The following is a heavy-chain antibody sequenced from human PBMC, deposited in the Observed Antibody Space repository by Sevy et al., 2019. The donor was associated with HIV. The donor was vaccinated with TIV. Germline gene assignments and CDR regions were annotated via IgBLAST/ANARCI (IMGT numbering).Heavy chain of an antibody. Sequence: GGSLRLSCAASGFTFSSYAMSWVRQAPGKGLEWVSAISGSGGSTYYADSVKGRFTISRDNSKNTLYLQMNSLRAEDRAVYYCAKVTIVVVINPYFDYWGQGTLVTVSS. V-gene: IGHV3-23*01. CDR2: ISGSGGST. J-gene: IGHJ4*02. D-gene: IGHD3-22*01. CDR1: GFTFSSYA. CDR3: AKVTIVVVINPYFDY.